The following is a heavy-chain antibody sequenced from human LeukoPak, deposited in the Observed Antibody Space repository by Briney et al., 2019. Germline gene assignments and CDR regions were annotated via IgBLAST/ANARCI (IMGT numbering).Heavy chain of an antibody. CDR1: GGSISSYY. CDR3: ARGDYGGHNYYYYGMDV. J-gene: IGHJ6*02. CDR2: IYYSGST. D-gene: IGHD4-23*01. Sequence: SETLSLTCTVSGGSISSYYWSWIRQPPGKGLEWIGYIYYSGSTNYNPSLKSRVTISVDTSKNQFSLKLSSVTAADTAVYYCARGDYGGHNYYYYGMDVWGQGTTVTVSS. V-gene: IGHV4-59*01.